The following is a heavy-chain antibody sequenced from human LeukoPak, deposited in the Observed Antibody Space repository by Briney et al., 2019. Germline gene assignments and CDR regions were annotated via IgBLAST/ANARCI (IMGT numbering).Heavy chain of an antibody. D-gene: IGHD3-10*01. Sequence: GGSLRLSCAASGFTVSSNYMSWVRQAPGKGLEWVANTREDGSEKYYVDSVKGRFTISRDNAKNSLYLQMNSLRAEDTAVYYCARELAGHYYGSGSSFDYWGQGTLVTVSS. V-gene: IGHV3-7*01. CDR3: ARELAGHYYGSGSSFDY. CDR2: TREDGSEK. J-gene: IGHJ4*02. CDR1: GFTVSSNY.